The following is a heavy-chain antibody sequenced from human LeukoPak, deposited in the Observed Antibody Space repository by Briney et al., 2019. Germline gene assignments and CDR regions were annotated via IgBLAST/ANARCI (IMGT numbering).Heavy chain of an antibody. V-gene: IGHV4-59*01. CDR2: IYYSGST. J-gene: IGHJ5*02. CDR1: GGSISSYY. Sequence: SETLSLTCTVSGGSISSYYWSWIRQPPGKGLEWIGYIYYSGSTNYNPSLKRRVTISVDTSKNQFSLKLSSVTAADTAVYYCARVSGSYVQSWFDPWGQGTLVTVSS. CDR3: ARVSGSYVQSWFDP. D-gene: IGHD1-26*01.